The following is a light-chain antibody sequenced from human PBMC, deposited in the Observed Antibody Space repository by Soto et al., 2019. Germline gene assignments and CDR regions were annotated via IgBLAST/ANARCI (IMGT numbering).Light chain of an antibody. CDR3: CSYGGRRTYV. J-gene: IGLJ1*01. CDR2: EGN. Sequence: QSVLTQPASVSGSPGQSITVSCTGTSSDVGSYNLVSWYQQHPGKAPKLMIYEGNKRPSGVSNRFSGSKSANTASLTISGLQAEDEADYYCCSYGGRRTYVFGTGTKLTVL. V-gene: IGLV2-23*01. CDR1: SSDVGSYNL.